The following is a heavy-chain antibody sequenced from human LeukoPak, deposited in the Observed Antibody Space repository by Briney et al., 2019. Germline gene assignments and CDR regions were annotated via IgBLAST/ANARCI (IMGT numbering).Heavy chain of an antibody. J-gene: IGHJ6*04. CDR3: ARTAVSSGYVGKNYYYYGMDV. CDR1: GYSFTSQW. CDR2: IDPRDSYT. V-gene: IGHV5-10-1*01. D-gene: IGHD3-10*02. Sequence: GESLKISCKGSGYSFTSQWISWVRQMPGKGLEWMGRIDPRDSYTSYSPSFQGHVTMSADKSINTAYLQWRSLKASDTAMYYCARTAVSSGYVGKNYYYYGMDVWGKGTMVTVSS.